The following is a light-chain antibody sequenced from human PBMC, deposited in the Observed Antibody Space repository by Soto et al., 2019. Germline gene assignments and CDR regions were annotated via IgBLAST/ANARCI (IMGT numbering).Light chain of an antibody. CDR1: QSVSSN. V-gene: IGKV3-15*01. CDR2: GAS. Sequence: EIVMTQSPATLSVSPGERATLSCSASQSVSSNLAWYQQKPGQAPRLLIYGASTRATVIPVRFSGSGSGAEFTLTTSSLPSEYFAVYYCQQYNNWPPWTFGQGTKVEIK. J-gene: IGKJ1*01. CDR3: QQYNNWPPWT.